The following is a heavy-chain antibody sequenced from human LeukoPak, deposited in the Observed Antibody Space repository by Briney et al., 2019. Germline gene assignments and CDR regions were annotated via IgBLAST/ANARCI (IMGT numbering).Heavy chain of an antibody. CDR2: IYYSGST. CDR3: ARPLAYCDGSGSY. D-gene: IGHD3-10*01. J-gene: IGHJ4*02. CDR1: GGSLSSSRYY. Sequence: SGTLALTCPVPGGSLSSSRYYWGGIRQPPGKGLEWSGSIYYSGSTYSNPTLKSRLATSVDTTKNQSPLKLSSVPAADTAVYYCARPLAYCDGSGSYWGQGTLVTVSS. V-gene: IGHV4-39*06.